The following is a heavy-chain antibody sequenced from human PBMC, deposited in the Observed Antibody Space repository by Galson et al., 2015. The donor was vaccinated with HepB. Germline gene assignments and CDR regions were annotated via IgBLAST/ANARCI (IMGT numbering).Heavy chain of an antibody. CDR2: ISYDGSNK. CDR3: AKVRSYFPPYYFDY. Sequence: SLRLSCAASGFTFSSYGMHWVRQAPGKGLEWVAVISYDGSNKYYADSVKGRFTISRDNSKNTLYLQMNSLRAEDTAVYYCAKVRSYFPPYYFDYWGQGTLVTISS. D-gene: IGHD1-26*01. V-gene: IGHV3-30*18. CDR1: GFTFSSYG. J-gene: IGHJ4*02.